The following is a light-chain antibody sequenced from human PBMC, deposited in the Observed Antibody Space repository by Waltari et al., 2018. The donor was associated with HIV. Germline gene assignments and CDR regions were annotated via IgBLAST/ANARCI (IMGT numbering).Light chain of an antibody. V-gene: IGLV1-47*01. CDR2: RSN. CDR3: AAWDDSLSGHVV. J-gene: IGLJ2*01. Sequence: QSVLTQPPSASGTPGQRVTISCSGSSSNIGSNYVYWYQQLPGTAPKLLIYRSNQRRSGGPGGFSGSKSGTAASLAISGLRSGDEADYYCAAWDDSLSGHVVFGGGTKLTVL. CDR1: SSNIGSNY.